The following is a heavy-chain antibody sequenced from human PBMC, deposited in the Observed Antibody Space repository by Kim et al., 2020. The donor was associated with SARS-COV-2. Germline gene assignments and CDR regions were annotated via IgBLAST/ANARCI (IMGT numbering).Heavy chain of an antibody. Sequence: SETLSLTCTVSGGSISSSSYYWGWIRQPPGKGLEWIGSIYYSGSTYYNPSLKIRFTISVDTSKNQFSLKLSSVTAADTAVYYCARLSITIVRGVIPPWFDAWGQGTLVTVSS. J-gene: IGHJ5*02. D-gene: IGHD3-10*01. V-gene: IGHV4-39*01. CDR2: IYYSGST. CDR3: ARLSITIVRGVIPPWFDA. CDR1: GGSISSSSYY.